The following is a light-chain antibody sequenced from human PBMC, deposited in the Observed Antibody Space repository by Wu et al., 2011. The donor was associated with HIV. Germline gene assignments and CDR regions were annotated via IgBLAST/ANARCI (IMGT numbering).Light chain of an antibody. CDR3: QKYNTAPWT. CDR2: DAS. CDR1: QSVSTD. Sequence: EIVLTQSPATLSLSPGDRATLSCRASQSVSTDLAWYQQKPGQAPRLLIYDASYRTTDTPARFSGGGSGTDFTLTISSLQPEDVATYYCQKYNTAPWTFGQGTKVEMK. V-gene: IGKV3-11*01. J-gene: IGKJ1*01.